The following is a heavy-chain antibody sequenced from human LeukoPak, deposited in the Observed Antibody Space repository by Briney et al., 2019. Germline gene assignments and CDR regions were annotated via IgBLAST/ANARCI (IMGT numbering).Heavy chain of an antibody. CDR1: GYXFTGYY. J-gene: IGHJ3*02. V-gene: IGHV1-2*02. CDR2: INPNSGGT. D-gene: IGHD1-14*01. CDR3: ARWAVYDAFDI. Sequence: ASVKLSCTASGYXFTGYYIHWVRQAPGQGLEWMGWINPNSGGTNYAQKFQGRVTMTRDTPISTAYMELSRLRSDDTAVYYCARWAVYDAFDIWGQGTMVTVSS.